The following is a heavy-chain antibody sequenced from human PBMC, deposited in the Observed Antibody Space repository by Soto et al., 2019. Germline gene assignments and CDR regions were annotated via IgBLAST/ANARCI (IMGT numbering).Heavy chain of an antibody. CDR3: ARGTGYGDFDY. CDR1: GYTFTNYTSYY. Sequence: QVQLVQSGAELMKPGASVKVSCKASGYTFTNYTSYYMHLVRQAPGQGLEWLGIINPSDGSTGFPQKFQGRVTVNRDTSRPTVYMELSSLISEDTAVYYCARGTGYGDFDYWGQGTLITVSS. J-gene: IGHJ4*02. CDR2: INPSDGST. V-gene: IGHV1-46*01. D-gene: IGHD5-12*01.